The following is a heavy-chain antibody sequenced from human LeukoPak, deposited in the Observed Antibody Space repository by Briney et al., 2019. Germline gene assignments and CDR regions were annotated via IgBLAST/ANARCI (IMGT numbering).Heavy chain of an antibody. CDR3: AKEPARSIFDY. J-gene: IGHJ4*02. V-gene: IGHV3-23*01. Sequence: GRSLRLSCAASGLTFSSYSMSWVRQAPGKGLEWVSAISGSGGSTYYADSVKGRFNISRDNSKNTLYLQMNSLRAEDTAVYYCAKEPARSIFDYWGQGTLVTVSS. CDR1: GLTFSSYS. CDR2: ISGSGGST. D-gene: IGHD2-2*01.